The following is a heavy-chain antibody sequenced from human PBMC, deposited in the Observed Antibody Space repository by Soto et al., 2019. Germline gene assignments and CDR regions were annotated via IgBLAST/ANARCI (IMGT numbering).Heavy chain of an antibody. J-gene: IGHJ5*02. CDR2: INHSGST. V-gene: IGHV4-34*01. Sequence: ETLSLTCAVYGGSFSGYYWSWIRQPPGKGLEWIGEINHSGSTNYNPSLKSRVTISVDTSKNQFSLKLSSVTAADTAVYYCARERTVLLWFGESSWFDPWGQG. CDR1: GGSFSGYY. D-gene: IGHD3-10*01. CDR3: ARERTVLLWFGESSWFDP.